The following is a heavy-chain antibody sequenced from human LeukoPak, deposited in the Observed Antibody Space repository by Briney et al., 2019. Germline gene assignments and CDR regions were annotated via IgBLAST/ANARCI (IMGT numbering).Heavy chain of an antibody. CDR1: GYTLTELS. CDR3: ATLVEMATTGFIHY. D-gene: IGHD5-24*01. Sequence: GASVKVSCKVSGYTLTELSMHWVRQAPGKGLEWMGGFDPEDGETIYAQKFQGRVTMTEDTSTDTAYMELSSLRSEDTAVYYCATLVEMATTGFIHYWGQGTLVTVSS. V-gene: IGHV1-24*01. CDR2: FDPEDGET. J-gene: IGHJ4*02.